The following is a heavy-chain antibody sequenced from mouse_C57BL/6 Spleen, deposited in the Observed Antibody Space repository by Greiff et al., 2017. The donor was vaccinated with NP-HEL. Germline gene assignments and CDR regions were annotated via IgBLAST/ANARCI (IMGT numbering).Heavy chain of an antibody. CDR1: GFTFSSYT. CDR2: ISGGGGNT. J-gene: IGHJ3*01. Sequence: EVQLVESGGGLVKPGGSLKLSCAASGFTFSSYTMSWVRQTPEKRLEWVATISGGGGNTYYPDSVKGRFTISRDNAKNTLYLQMSGLRSEDTALYYCTRHEDGGAFAYWGQGTLVTVSA. V-gene: IGHV5-9*01. D-gene: IGHD2-3*01. CDR3: TRHEDGGAFAY.